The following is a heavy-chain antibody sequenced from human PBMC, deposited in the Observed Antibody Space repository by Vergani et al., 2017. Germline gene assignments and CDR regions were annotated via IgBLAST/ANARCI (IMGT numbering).Heavy chain of an antibody. CDR2: IYSSGST. CDR3: AKDRRYYYDSSGSHDLAY. V-gene: IGHV3-66*03. J-gene: IGHJ4*02. D-gene: IGHD3-22*01. Sequence: EVQLVEPGGGLIQPGGSLSLSCAASGFTVSSNYMSGVRQAPGKGLELVSVIYSSGSTYYATSVKGRFTISRDNSKNTLYLQMNSLRAEDTAVYYCAKDRRYYYDSSGSHDLAYWGQGTLVTVSS. CDR1: GFTVSSNY.